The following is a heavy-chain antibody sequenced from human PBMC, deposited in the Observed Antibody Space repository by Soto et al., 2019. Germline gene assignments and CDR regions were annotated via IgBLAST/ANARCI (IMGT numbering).Heavy chain of an antibody. D-gene: IGHD5-12*01. CDR3: ASPGYSGYDYYYYYGMDV. CDR2: IYSGGST. Sequence: EVQLVETGGGLIQPGGSLRLSCAASGFTVSSNYMSWVRQAPGKGLEWVSVIYSGGSTYYADSVKGRFTISRDNLKNTLYLQMNSLRAEDTAVYYCASPGYSGYDYYYYYGMDVWGQGTTVTVSS. CDR1: GFTVSSNY. J-gene: IGHJ6*02. V-gene: IGHV3-53*02.